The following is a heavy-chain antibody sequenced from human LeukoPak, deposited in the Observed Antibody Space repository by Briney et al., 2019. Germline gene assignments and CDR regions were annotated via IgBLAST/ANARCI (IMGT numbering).Heavy chain of an antibody. V-gene: IGHV1-69*05. CDR2: IIPIFGTA. CDR1: GGTFSSYA. Sequence: GASVKVSCKASGGTFSSYAISWVRQAPGQGLEWMGGIIPIFGTANYAQKFQGRVTITTDESTSTAYMELSSLRSEDTAVYYCARGIDYFNDAFDIWGQGTMVTVSS. CDR3: ARGIDYFNDAFDI. D-gene: IGHD5-12*01. J-gene: IGHJ3*02.